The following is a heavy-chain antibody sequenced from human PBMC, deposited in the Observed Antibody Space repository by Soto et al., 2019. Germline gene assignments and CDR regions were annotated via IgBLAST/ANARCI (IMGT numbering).Heavy chain of an antibody. CDR2: IYYSGST. CDR1: GGSISSYY. D-gene: IGHD5-18*01. Sequence: QVQLQESGPGLVKPSETLSLTCTVSGGSISSYYWSWIRQPPGKGLEWIGYIYYSGSTNYNPSLKSRVTISVDTSKNQFSLKLSSVTAADTAVYYSARFPPSSYGFPYYYYYGMDVWGQGTTVTVSS. J-gene: IGHJ6*02. V-gene: IGHV4-59*01. CDR3: ARFPPSSYGFPYYYYYGMDV.